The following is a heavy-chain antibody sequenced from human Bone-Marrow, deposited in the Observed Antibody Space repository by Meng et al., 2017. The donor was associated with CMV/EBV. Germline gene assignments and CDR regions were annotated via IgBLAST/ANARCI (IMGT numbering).Heavy chain of an antibody. CDR2: INHSGST. D-gene: IGHD5-12*01. CDR3: ARKVAAPYYYYGMDV. J-gene: IGHJ6*01. Sequence: GSLRLSCAVYGGSFSGYYWSWIRQPPGKGLEWIGEINHSGSTNYNPSLKSRVTISVDTSKNQFSLKLSSVTAADTAVYYCARKVAAPYYYYGMDVWGQGPTVTVYS. V-gene: IGHV4-34*01. CDR1: GGSFSGYY.